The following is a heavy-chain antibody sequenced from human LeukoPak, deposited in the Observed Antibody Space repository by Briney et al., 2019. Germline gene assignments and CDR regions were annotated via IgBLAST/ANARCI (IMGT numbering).Heavy chain of an antibody. CDR3: TRDLTDYDYVWGSYRPLGGFDY. V-gene: IGHV3-49*03. J-gene: IGHJ4*02. CDR1: GFTFGDYA. CDR2: IRSKAYGGTT. D-gene: IGHD3-16*02. Sequence: GGSLRLSCTAPGFTFGDYAMSWFRQAPGKGLEWVGFIRSKAYGGTTEYAASVKGRFTISRDDSKSIAYLQMNSLKTEDTAVYYCTRDLTDYDYVWGSYRPLGGFDYWGQGTLVTVSS.